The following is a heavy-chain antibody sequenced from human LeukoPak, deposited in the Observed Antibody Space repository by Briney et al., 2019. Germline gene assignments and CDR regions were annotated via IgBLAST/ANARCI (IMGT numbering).Heavy chain of an antibody. D-gene: IGHD1-26*01. J-gene: IGHJ4*02. CDR1: GFTFSSYS. CDR3: ARDRDNVATTRGYFDY. V-gene: IGHV3-21*01. Sequence: GGSLRLSCAASGFTFSSYSMNWVRQAPGKGLEWVSSISGSSSYIYYADSVKGRFTISRHNAKNSLYLQMNSLRAEDTAVYFCARDRDNVATTRGYFDYWGQGTLVTVSS. CDR2: ISGSSSYI.